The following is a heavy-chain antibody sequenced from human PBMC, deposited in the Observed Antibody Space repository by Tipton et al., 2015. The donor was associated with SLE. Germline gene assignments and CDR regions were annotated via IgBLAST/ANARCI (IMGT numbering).Heavy chain of an antibody. CDR3: ARDGEGGGWQGGGFDY. CDR2: ISGDGGST. CDR1: GFTFDDYA. J-gene: IGHJ4*02. Sequence: SLRLSCAASGFTFDDYAMHWVRQAPGKGLEWVSLISGDGGSTYYADSVKGRFTISRDNAKNSLYLQMNSLRAEDTAVYYCARDGEGGGWQGGGFDYWGQGTLVTVSS. D-gene: IGHD6-19*01. V-gene: IGHV3-43*02.